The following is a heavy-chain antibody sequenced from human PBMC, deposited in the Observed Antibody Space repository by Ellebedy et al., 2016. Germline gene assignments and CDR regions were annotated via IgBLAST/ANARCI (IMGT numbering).Heavy chain of an antibody. V-gene: IGHV1-18*01. CDR3: ARGYYDSSGYYRGTDAFDI. Sequence: ASVKVSXXASGYTFTSYGISWVRQAPGQGLEWMGWISAYNGNTNYAQKLQGRVTMTTDTSTSTAYMELRSLRSDDTAVYYCARGYYDSSGYYRGTDAFDIWGQGTMVTVSS. CDR2: ISAYNGNT. D-gene: IGHD3-22*01. J-gene: IGHJ3*02. CDR1: GYTFTSYG.